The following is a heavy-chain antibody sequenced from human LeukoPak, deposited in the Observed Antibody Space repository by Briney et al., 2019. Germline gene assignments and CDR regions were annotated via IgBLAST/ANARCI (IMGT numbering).Heavy chain of an antibody. CDR3: ARGPPRPVRGSYRYLDY. J-gene: IGHJ4*02. Sequence: GGSLRLSCAASGFTFSSYEMNWVRQAPGKGLEWVSYISSSGSTIYYADSVKGRFTISRDNAKNSLYLQMNSLRAEDTAVYYCARGPPRPVRGSYRYLDYWGQGTLVTVSS. CDR1: GFTFSSYE. CDR2: ISSSGSTI. D-gene: IGHD3-16*02. V-gene: IGHV3-48*03.